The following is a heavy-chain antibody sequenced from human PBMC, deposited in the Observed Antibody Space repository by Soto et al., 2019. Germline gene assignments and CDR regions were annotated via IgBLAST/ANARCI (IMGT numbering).Heavy chain of an antibody. Sequence: ASVKVSCKASGYTFTSYAMHWVRQAPGQRLEWMGWINAGNGNTKYSQKFQGRVTITRDTSASTAYMELSSLRSEDTAVYYCARRSFSSGWDFEYWGQGTLVTVSS. J-gene: IGHJ4*02. V-gene: IGHV1-3*01. CDR3: ARRSFSSGWDFEY. D-gene: IGHD6-19*01. CDR1: GYTFTSYA. CDR2: INAGNGNT.